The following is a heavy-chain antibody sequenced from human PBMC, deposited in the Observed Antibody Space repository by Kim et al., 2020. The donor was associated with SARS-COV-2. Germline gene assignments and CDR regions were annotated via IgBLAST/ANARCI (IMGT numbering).Heavy chain of an antibody. J-gene: IGHJ6*03. D-gene: IGHD3-16*01. V-gene: IGHV4-34*01. CDR1: GGSFSGYY. CDR2: INHSGST. Sequence: SETLSLTCAVYGGSFSGYYWSWIRQPPGKGLEWIGEINHSGSTNYNPSLKSRVTISVDTSKNQFSLKLSSVTATDTAVYYCAPLEGNSWGYMDVWGKGTTVTVSS. CDR3: APLEGNSWGYMDV.